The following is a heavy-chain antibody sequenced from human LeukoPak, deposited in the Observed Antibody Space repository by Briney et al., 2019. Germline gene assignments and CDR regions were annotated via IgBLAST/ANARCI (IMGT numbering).Heavy chain of an antibody. D-gene: IGHD4-23*01. J-gene: IGHJ4*02. CDR1: GYSFTSYW. CDR3: ARHARGPKTTVVTPFGY. CDR2: IYPGDSDT. Sequence: GESLKISCKGSGYSFTSYWIGWVRPMPGKGLEWMGIIYPGDSDTRYSPSFQGQVTISADKSISTAYLQWSSLKASDTAMYYCARHARGPKTTVVTPFGYWGQGTLVTVSS. V-gene: IGHV5-51*01.